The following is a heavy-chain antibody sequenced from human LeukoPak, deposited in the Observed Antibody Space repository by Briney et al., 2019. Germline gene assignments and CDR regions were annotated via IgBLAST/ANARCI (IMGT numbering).Heavy chain of an antibody. J-gene: IGHJ4*02. CDR1: GRSFSGYY. Sequence: PSETLSLTCAVYGRSFSGYYWSWIRQPPGKGLEWIGEINHSGSTNYNPSLKSRVTISVDTSKNQFSLKLSSVTAAATAVYYCARGRRDYGDYPSFVYWGQGTLVTVSS. D-gene: IGHD4-17*01. V-gene: IGHV4-34*01. CDR3: ARGRRDYGDYPSFVY. CDR2: INHSGST.